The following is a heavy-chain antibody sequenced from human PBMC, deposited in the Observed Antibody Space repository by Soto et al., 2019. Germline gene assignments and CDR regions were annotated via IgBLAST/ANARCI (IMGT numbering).Heavy chain of an antibody. CDR2: MNPNSGNT. CDR1: GYTFTSYD. Sequence: GASVKVSCKASGYTFTSYDINWVRQATGQGLEWMGWMNPNSGNTGYAQKFQGRVTMTRNTSISTAYMELSSLRSEDTAVYYCARVAISSGYYFWFDPWGQGTLVTVSS. D-gene: IGHD3-22*01. V-gene: IGHV1-8*01. J-gene: IGHJ5*02. CDR3: ARVAISSGYYFWFDP.